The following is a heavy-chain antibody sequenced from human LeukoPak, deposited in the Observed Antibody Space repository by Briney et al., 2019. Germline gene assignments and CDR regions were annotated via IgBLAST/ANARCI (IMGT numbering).Heavy chain of an antibody. V-gene: IGHV1-18*01. CDR3: AREENSSWYDY. CDR2: ISAYNGNT. CDR1: GYTFNSYG. Sequence: ASVKVSCKASGYTFNSYGVNWVRQAPGQGLEWMGWISAYNGNTNYARNLQGRVTMTTDTPTSTVYMELKSLTSDDTAVYYCAREENSSWYDYWGQGTLVTVSS. J-gene: IGHJ4*02. D-gene: IGHD6-13*01.